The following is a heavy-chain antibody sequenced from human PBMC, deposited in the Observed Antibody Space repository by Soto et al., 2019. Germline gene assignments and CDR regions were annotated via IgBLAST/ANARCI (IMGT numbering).Heavy chain of an antibody. CDR2: ISDSGST. J-gene: IGHJ4*02. CDR1: GGSISRYF. D-gene: IGHD3-22*01. Sequence: QVQLQESGPGLVKPSETLSLTCTVSGGSISRYFWSWIRQPPGKGLEWIGYISDSGSTNYHPSLRSRVTISVDTPKNQFSLKLRSVTAADPAVYYCARTVSGYYFDPWGQGSLVTVSS. CDR3: ARTVSGYYFDP. V-gene: IGHV4-59*01.